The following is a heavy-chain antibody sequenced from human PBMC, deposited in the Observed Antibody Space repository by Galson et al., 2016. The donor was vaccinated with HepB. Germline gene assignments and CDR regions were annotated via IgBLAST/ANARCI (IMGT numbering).Heavy chain of an antibody. D-gene: IGHD6-19*01. Sequence: SLRLSCAASGFSFGRYAMSCVRQAPGKARAWVSAISGDGGSTYYAGSVQGRFTSSRDRSTNTMYLQMNSLRTDDTAVYYCARFTQEWLDRVYYFDYWGQGTLVTVSS. CDR3: ARFTQEWLDRVYYFDY. J-gene: IGHJ4*02. CDR2: ISGDGGST. V-gene: IGHV3-23*01. CDR1: GFSFGRYA.